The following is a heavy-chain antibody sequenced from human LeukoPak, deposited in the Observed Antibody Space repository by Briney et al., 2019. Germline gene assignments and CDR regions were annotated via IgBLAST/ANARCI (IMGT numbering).Heavy chain of an antibody. CDR2: IYPGDSDT. J-gene: IGHJ4*02. D-gene: IGHD6-19*01. CDR3: ARYTSGWYFDY. Sequence: GESLKISCKASGYSFTNYWIGWVRQMPGKGLEWVGIIYPGDSDTRYSPSFQGQVTLSADKSISTAYLQWSSLKAPDTAMYYRARYTSGWYFDYWGQGTLVTVSS. V-gene: IGHV5-51*01. CDR1: GYSFTNYW.